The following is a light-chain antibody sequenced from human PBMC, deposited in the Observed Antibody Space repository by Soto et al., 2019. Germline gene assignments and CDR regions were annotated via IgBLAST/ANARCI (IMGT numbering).Light chain of an antibody. CDR1: SGHSSYI. J-gene: IGLJ2*01. V-gene: IGLV4-60*02. CDR2: LEGSGSY. Sequence: QSVLTQSSSASASLGSSVKLTCTLSSGHSSYIIAWHQQQPGKAPRYLMKLEGSGSYNKGSGVPDRFSGSSSGADRYLTISHLQFEVEADYYCENWDSNTHVVFGGGTKVTVL. CDR3: ENWDSNTHVV.